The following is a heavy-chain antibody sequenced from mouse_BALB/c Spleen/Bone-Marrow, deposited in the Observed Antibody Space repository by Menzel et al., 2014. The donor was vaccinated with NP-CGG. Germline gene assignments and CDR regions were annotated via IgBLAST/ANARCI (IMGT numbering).Heavy chain of an antibody. CDR1: GFSLTSYG. V-gene: IGHV2-9*02. D-gene: IGHD2-4*01. CDR2: IWADGST. Sequence: VMLVESGPGLVAPSQSLSITCTVSGFSLTSYGVHWVRQPPGKGLEWLGVIWADGSTNYNSALMSRLSISKDNSKSQVFLKMNSLQTDDTAMYYCAGDYDYVSWFAYWGQGTLVTVSA. J-gene: IGHJ3*01. CDR3: AGDYDYVSWFAY.